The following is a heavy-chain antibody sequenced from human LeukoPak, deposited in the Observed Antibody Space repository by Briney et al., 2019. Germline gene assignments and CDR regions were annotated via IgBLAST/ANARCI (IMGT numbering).Heavy chain of an antibody. D-gene: IGHD5-18*01. CDR2: IIPIFGTA. Sequence: GASVKVSCKASGGTFSSYAISWVRQAPGQGLEWMGGIIPIFGTANYAQKFQGRVTITTDESTSTAYMELSNLRSEDTAVYYSARGEYQQLFSFDYWGQGTLVTVSS. J-gene: IGHJ4*02. CDR1: GGTFSSYA. V-gene: IGHV1-69*05. CDR3: ARGEYQQLFSFDY.